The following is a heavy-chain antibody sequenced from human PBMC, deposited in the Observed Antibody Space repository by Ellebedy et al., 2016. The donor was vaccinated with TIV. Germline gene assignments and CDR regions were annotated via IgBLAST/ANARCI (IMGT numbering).Heavy chain of an antibody. Sequence: GESLKISCAVSGFTFRNHAMNWVRQAPGEGLEWISSITKSGDYMYYADAVKGRFTISRDNARNSLDLQMNSLRADDTAVYYCARDTAMDYWGQGTLVTVSS. D-gene: IGHD5-18*01. CDR2: ITKSGDYM. V-gene: IGHV3-21*01. CDR1: GFTFRNHA. CDR3: ARDTAMDY. J-gene: IGHJ4*02.